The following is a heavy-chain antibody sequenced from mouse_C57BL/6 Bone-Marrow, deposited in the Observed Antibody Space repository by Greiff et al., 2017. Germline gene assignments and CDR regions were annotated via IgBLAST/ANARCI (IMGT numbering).Heavy chain of an antibody. Sequence: ESGPGLVKPSQSLSLTCSVTGYSITSGYYWNWIRQFPGNKLEWMGYISYDGSNNYNPSLKNRISITRDTSKNQFFLKLNSVTTEDTATYYCARRTTVDYFDYWGQGTTLTVSS. CDR2: ISYDGSN. CDR3: ARRTTVDYFDY. J-gene: IGHJ2*01. D-gene: IGHD1-1*01. CDR1: GYSITSGYY. V-gene: IGHV3-6*01.